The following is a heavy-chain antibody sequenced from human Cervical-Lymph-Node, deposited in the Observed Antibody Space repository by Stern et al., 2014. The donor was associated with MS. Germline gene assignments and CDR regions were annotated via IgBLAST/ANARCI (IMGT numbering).Heavy chain of an antibody. V-gene: IGHV3-49*03. CDR3: SRKRWMRVPDFDS. J-gene: IGHJ4*02. D-gene: IGHD5-24*01. CDR2: TRGKDYGGTA. CDR1: GFTFGDYA. Sequence: EVQLVESGGGLVQPGRSLRLSCKASGFTFGDYAMTWFRQAPGKGLEWVGFTRGKDYGGTAEYAASVRGRFIISRDDFESIAYLQMDSLKIEDTAVYYCSRKRWMRVPDFDSWGQGTLVTVSS.